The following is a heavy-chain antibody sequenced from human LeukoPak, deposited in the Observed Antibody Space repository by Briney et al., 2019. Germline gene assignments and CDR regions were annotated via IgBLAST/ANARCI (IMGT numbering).Heavy chain of an antibody. J-gene: IGHJ4*02. D-gene: IGHD6-6*01. CDR1: GYTFTSYG. V-gene: IGHV1-18*01. Sequence: ASVKVSCKASGYTFTSYGISWVRQAPGQGLEWMGWISAYNGNTNYAQKLQGRVTMTTDTSTSTAYMELRSLRSDDTAVYYCAREIYSSSSWEGCFDHWGQGTLVTVSS. CDR3: AREIYSSSSWEGCFDH. CDR2: ISAYNGNT.